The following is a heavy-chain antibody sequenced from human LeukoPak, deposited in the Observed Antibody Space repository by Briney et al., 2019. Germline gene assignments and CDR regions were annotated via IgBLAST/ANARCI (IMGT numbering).Heavy chain of an antibody. CDR1: GYTFTGYY. V-gene: IGHV1-2*02. Sequence: GASVKVSCKASGYTFTGYYMHWVRQAPGQGLEWMGWINPNSGGTNYAQKFQGRVTMTRNTSISTAYMELSSLRSEDTAVYYCARGRGIAADTDYWGQGTLVTVSS. J-gene: IGHJ4*02. CDR3: ARGRGIAADTDY. D-gene: IGHD6-13*01. CDR2: INPNSGGT.